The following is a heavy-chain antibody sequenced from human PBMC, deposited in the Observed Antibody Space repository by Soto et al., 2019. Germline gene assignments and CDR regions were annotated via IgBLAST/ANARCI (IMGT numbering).Heavy chain of an antibody. V-gene: IGHV3-23*01. CDR1: GFTFSSYA. J-gene: IGHJ4*02. CDR2: ISGSGGST. D-gene: IGHD5-12*01. CDR3: AKWRRYSGYVAEGFEDY. Sequence: GGSLRLSCAASGFTFSSYAMSWVRQAPGKGLEWVSAISGSGGSTYYADSVKGRFTISRDNSKNTLYLQMNSLRAEDTAVYYCAKWRRYSGYVAEGFEDYWGQGTLVTVSS.